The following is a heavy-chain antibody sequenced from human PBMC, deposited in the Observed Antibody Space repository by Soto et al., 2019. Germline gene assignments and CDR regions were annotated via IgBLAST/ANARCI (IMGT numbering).Heavy chain of an antibody. CDR2: IYHSGST. Sequence: LSLTCAVSGGSISSSNWWSWVRQPPGKGLEWIGEIYHSGSTNYNPSLKSRVTISVDKSKNQFSLKLSSVTAADTAVYYCARTPDGSWPTWFDPWGQGAQVTVSS. CDR3: ARTPDGSWPTWFDP. CDR1: GGSISSSNW. J-gene: IGHJ5*02. V-gene: IGHV4-4*02. D-gene: IGHD6-13*01.